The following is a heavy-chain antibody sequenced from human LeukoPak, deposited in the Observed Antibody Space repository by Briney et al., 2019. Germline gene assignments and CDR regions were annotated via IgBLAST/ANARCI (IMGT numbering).Heavy chain of an antibody. D-gene: IGHD3-3*01. CDR3: ARTITIFGVVTVDYYYYMDV. J-gene: IGHJ6*03. V-gene: IGHV4-61*02. CDR1: GGSISSSGYY. CDR2: IYTSGST. Sequence: SETLSLTCTVSGGSISSSGYYWSWIRQPAGKGLEWIGRIYTSGSTNYNPSLKSRVTISVDTSKNQFSLKLSSVTAADTAVYYCARTITIFGVVTVDYYYYMDVWGKGTTVTVSS.